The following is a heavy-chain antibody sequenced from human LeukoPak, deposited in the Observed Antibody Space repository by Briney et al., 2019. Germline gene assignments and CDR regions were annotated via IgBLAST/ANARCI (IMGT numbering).Heavy chain of an antibody. V-gene: IGHV1-2*02. CDR2: INPNSGGT. J-gene: IGHJ3*02. CDR3: ARFAPMAFYDI. Sequence: AAVKVSCKASGYTFTGYYMHWVRQAPGQGLKWMGWINPNSGGTNYAQKFQGRVTMTRDTSISTAYMELSRLRSDDTAVYYCARFAPMAFYDIWGQGTMVTVSS. D-gene: IGHD5-24*01. CDR1: GYTFTGYY.